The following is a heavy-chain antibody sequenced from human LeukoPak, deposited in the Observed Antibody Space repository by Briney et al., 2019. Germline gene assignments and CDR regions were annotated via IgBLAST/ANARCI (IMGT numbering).Heavy chain of an antibody. Sequence: GGSLSLFCAASGFPFSSYSKNWVPQAPGEGLEWVSSISSSSSYIYYADSVKGRFTISRDNAKNSLYLQMNSLRAEDTAVYYCARATRPDFWSGYYTHDAFDIWGQGTMVTVSS. V-gene: IGHV3-21*01. CDR2: ISSSSSYI. J-gene: IGHJ3*02. CDR3: ARATRPDFWSGYYTHDAFDI. D-gene: IGHD3-3*01. CDR1: GFPFSSYS.